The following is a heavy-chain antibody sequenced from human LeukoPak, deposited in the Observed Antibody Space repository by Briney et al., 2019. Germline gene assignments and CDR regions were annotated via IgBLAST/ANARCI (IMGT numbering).Heavy chain of an antibody. Sequence: GGSLRLSCAASGFTFSSYAVSWVRQAPGKGLEWVSAISGSGGSTYYADSVKGRFTISRDNSKNTLYLQMNSLRAEDTAVYYCANTGYSYGYVRPDYWGQGTLVTVSS. D-gene: IGHD5-18*01. CDR2: ISGSGGST. CDR1: GFTFSSYA. CDR3: ANTGYSYGYVRPDY. V-gene: IGHV3-23*01. J-gene: IGHJ4*02.